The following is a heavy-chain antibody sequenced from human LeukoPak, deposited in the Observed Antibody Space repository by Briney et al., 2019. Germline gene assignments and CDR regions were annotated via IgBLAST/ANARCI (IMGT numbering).Heavy chain of an antibody. Sequence: GGSLRLSCAASGFTFSSYWMSWVRQAPGKGLEWVANIKQDGSEKYYVDSVKGRFTISRDNAKNSLYLQMNSLRAEDTAVYYCARVLDYYDSSGYPTYFDYWGQGTLVTVSS. J-gene: IGHJ4*02. V-gene: IGHV3-7*01. D-gene: IGHD3-22*01. CDR3: ARVLDYYDSSGYPTYFDY. CDR2: IKQDGSEK. CDR1: GFTFSSYW.